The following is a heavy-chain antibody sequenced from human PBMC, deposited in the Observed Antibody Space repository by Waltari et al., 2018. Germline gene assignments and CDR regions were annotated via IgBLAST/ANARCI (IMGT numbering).Heavy chain of an antibody. D-gene: IGHD3-22*01. CDR3: ARNPRYDSPD. CDR2: SYSGGYT. V-gene: IGHV3-66*02. Sequence: EVQLAESGGGLVQPGGSLRISCAASGFTVSNNYMSWVRQAPGKGLEGVSLSYSGGYTQYADSVKGRSTISRDNSKNTLYLQMNSLRVEDTAVYYCARNPRYDSPDWGQGTLVTVSS. CDR1: GFTVSNNY. J-gene: IGHJ4*02.